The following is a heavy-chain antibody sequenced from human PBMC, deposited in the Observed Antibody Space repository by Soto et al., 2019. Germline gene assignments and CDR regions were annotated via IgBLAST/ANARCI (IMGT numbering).Heavy chain of an antibody. D-gene: IGHD3-16*01. Sequence: HPGGSLRLSCAVSGFTFDDNAMHWVRQAPEKGLEWVSGINWKSDIGYADSVKGRFTISRDNAENPLYLQMNSLRAEDTALYYCAISQDRGGRTTFIYWGRGTQVTVSS. CDR3: AISQDRGGRTTFIY. CDR2: INWKSDI. CDR1: GFTFDDNA. J-gene: IGHJ4*02. V-gene: IGHV3-9*01.